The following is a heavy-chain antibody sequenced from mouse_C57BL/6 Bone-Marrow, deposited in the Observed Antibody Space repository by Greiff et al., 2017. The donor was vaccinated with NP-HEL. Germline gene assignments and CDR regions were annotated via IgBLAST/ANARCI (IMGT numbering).Heavy chain of an antibody. CDR3: ARNYYGSSYRFDY. CDR1: GYTFTSYW. D-gene: IGHD1-1*01. Sequence: QVQLQQPGAELVKPGASVKLSCKASGYTFTSYWMQWVKQRPGQGLEWIGEIDPSDSYTNYNQKFKGKATLTVDTSSSTAYMQLSSLTSEDSAVYYCARNYYGSSYRFDYWGQGTTLTVSS. J-gene: IGHJ2*01. V-gene: IGHV1-50*01. CDR2: IDPSDSYT.